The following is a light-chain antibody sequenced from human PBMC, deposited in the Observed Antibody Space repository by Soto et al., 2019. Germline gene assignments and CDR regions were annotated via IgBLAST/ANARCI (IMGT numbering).Light chain of an antibody. V-gene: IGLV2-14*01. CDR3: RSYTSSSTVV. J-gene: IGLJ2*01. CDR2: EVS. CDR1: SSDVGGYNY. Sequence: QSALTQPASVSGSPGQSITISCTGTSSDVGGYNYVSWYQQYPGKAPKLMIFEVSNRPSGVSHRFSGSKSGNTASLTISGLHADDEAHYYCRSYTSSSTVVFGGGTKLTVL.